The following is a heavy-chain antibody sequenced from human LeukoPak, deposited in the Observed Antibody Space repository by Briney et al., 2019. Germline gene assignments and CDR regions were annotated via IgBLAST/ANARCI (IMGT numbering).Heavy chain of an antibody. CDR1: GGSITSYY. CDR3: ARDYDVLTAYPPTQLFDP. J-gene: IGHJ5*02. V-gene: IGHV4-59*12. D-gene: IGHD3-9*01. CDR2: IYYRGST. Sequence: SETLSLTCTVSGGSITSYYWSWIRQPPGKGLEWIGFIYYRGSTNYNPSLKSRVTMSVDTSKNQFSLKLNSVTAADTAVYYCARDYDVLTAYPPTQLFDPWGQGTLVTVSS.